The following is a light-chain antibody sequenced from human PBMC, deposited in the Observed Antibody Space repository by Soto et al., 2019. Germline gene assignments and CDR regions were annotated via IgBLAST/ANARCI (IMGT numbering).Light chain of an antibody. J-gene: IGLJ3*02. CDR1: SNDVGGYAY. CDR3: CSYTGNTTPV. V-gene: IGLV2-14*01. Sequence: QSVLTQPASVSGSPGQSITISCTGTSNDVGGYAYVSWYQHYPGKAPKLVISEVSNRPSGVSHRFSGSRSGNTASLTISGLQAEDEADYHCCSYTGNTTPVFGGGTKLTVL. CDR2: EVS.